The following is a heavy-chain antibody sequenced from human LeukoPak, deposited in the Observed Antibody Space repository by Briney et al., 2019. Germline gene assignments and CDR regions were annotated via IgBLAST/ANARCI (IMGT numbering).Heavy chain of an antibody. J-gene: IGHJ4*02. CDR3: ARDRHILGVVDGLCY. D-gene: IGHD3-3*01. Sequence: ASVKVSCEASGYTFTGYYMHWVRQAPGQGLEWMGWINPNSGGTNYAQKFQGRVTMTRDTSISTAYMELSRLRSDDTAVYYCARDRHILGVVDGLCYWGQGTLVTVSS. CDR1: GYTFTGYY. CDR2: INPNSGGT. V-gene: IGHV1-2*02.